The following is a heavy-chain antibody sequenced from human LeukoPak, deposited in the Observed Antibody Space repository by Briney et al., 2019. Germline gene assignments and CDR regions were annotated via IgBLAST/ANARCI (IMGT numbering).Heavy chain of an antibody. CDR2: ISSSSNYI. CDR3: ARDNLDILTGDSH. Sequence: PGGSLRLSCAASGFTFSSYSMNWVRQAPGKGLEWVSSISSSSNYIYYADSVKGRFTISRDNAKNSLYLQMNSLRAEDTAVYYCARDNLDILTGDSHWGQGTLVTVSS. D-gene: IGHD3-9*01. CDR1: GFTFSSYS. V-gene: IGHV3-21*01. J-gene: IGHJ4*02.